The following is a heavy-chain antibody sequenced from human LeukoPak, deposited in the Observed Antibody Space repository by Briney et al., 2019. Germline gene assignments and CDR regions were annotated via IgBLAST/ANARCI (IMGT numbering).Heavy chain of an antibody. Sequence: GGSLRLSCAASGFTVSSNYMSWVRQAPGKGLEWVSVIYSGGSTYYADSVTGRFTISRDNSKNTLYLQMNSLRAEDTAVYYCARDSPRYFDWLLTTQTSFDIWGQGTMVTVSS. CDR2: IYSGGST. D-gene: IGHD3-9*01. V-gene: IGHV3-66*01. J-gene: IGHJ3*02. CDR1: GFTVSSNY. CDR3: ARDSPRYFDWLLTTQTSFDI.